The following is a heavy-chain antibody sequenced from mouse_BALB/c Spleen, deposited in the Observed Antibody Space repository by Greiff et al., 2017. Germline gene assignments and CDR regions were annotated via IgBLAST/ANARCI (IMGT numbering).Heavy chain of an antibody. V-gene: IGHV1-81*01. CDR3: ARIPHYYGSSPAWFAY. CDR1: GYTFTDYV. D-gene: IGHD1-1*01. Sequence: QVQLQQSGPELVKPGASVKMSCKASGYTFTDYVISWVKQRTGQGLEWIGEIYPGSGSTYYNEKFKGKATLTADKSSNTAYMQLSSLTSEDSAVYFCARIPHYYGSSPAWFAYWGQGTLVTVSA. J-gene: IGHJ3*01. CDR2: IYPGSGST.